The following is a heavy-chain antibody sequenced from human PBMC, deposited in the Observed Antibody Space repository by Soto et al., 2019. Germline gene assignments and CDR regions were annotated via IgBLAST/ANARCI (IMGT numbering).Heavy chain of an antibody. D-gene: IGHD6-6*01. J-gene: IGHJ5*02. V-gene: IGHV5-51*01. CDR3: TRQVLRQTKYSSCPNWFDP. Sequence: ESLKISCQTSGYSFNTYWIGCVRQMPGKGLEWLGIIYPGDSDTRFDPSFQRQLTISVDRSISTVYLQWNSLEASDTAIYYCTRQVLRQTKYSSCPNWFDPWGQGTLVTVSS. CDR1: GYSFNTYW. CDR2: IYPGDSDT.